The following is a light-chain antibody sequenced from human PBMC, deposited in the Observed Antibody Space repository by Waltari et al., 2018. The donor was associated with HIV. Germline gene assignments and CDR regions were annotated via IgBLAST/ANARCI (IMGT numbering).Light chain of an antibody. CDR1: QTIFNC. Sequence: DIQMTQFPSTLSASAGDRVTITCRASQTIFNCLNWYQQKPGKAPQLLTYDAFTLQHGVPSRFSGSASETETDFTLTISSLQPEDFATYYCQQSYSVPLTFGPGTEVDIK. CDR2: DAF. CDR3: QQSYSVPLT. V-gene: IGKV1-39*01. J-gene: IGKJ3*01.